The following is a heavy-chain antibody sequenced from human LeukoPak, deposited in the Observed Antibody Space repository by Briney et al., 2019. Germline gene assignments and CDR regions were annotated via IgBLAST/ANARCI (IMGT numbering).Heavy chain of an antibody. CDR2: ISYDGGNK. V-gene: IGHV3-30-3*01. D-gene: IGHD6-19*01. CDR1: GFTFSSYP. CDR3: ARAQSSAWHNFDY. J-gene: IGHJ4*02. Sequence: RTGGSLRLSCAASGFTFSSYPMHWLRQAPGQGLQWVAVISYDGGNKDYADSVKGRFTISRDNSKNTLYLQMNSLRADDTAVFYYARAQSSAWHNFDYWGQGTLVTVSS.